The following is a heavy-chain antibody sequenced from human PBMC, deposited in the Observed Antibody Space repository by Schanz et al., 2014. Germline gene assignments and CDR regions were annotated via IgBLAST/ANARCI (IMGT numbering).Heavy chain of an antibody. CDR1: GFTFSSNS. CDR3: AKYRGYYRVSGSYRELEY. Sequence: EVQLLESGGGLVEPGGSLRLSCAASGFTFSSNSMNWVRQAPGKGLEWISYIGSSSSRIDHADSVKGRFTISRDNAKNSLYLQMNSLRPEDTAVYYCAKYRGYYRVSGSYRELEYWGQGTLVTVSS. V-gene: IGHV3-48*01. D-gene: IGHD3-10*01. CDR2: IGSSSSRI. J-gene: IGHJ4*02.